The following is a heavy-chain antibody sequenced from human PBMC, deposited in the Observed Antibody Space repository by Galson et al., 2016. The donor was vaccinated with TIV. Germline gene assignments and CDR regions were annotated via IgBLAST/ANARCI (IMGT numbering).Heavy chain of an antibody. V-gene: IGHV3-33*01. J-gene: IGHJ4*02. Sequence: SLRLSCAASGFTFSSYGIHWVRQAPGKGLEWVAIIWYDGINKYYADSVNGRFTISRDNSKNTVYLQMNSLRAEDTAVYYCARDHPQGWGFDCWGQGTLVTVSS. D-gene: IGHD7-27*01. CDR2: IWYDGINK. CDR1: GFTFSSYG. CDR3: ARDHPQGWGFDC.